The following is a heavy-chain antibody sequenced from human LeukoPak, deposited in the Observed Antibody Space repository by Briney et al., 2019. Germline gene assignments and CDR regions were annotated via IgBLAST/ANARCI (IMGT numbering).Heavy chain of an antibody. Sequence: ASVKLSCKTSGYNFNRYSITWVRQPPGQGLEWMGWVSTSNGATNYAEKFQGRVTMTTETVTKTTYLELRRLTSGDTAMYFCARVSDTSMVTLGFDSWGQGTLVTVS. CDR2: VSTSNGAT. V-gene: IGHV1-18*01. J-gene: IGHJ4*02. CDR3: ARVSDTSMVTLGFDS. CDR1: GYNFNRYS. D-gene: IGHD5-18*01.